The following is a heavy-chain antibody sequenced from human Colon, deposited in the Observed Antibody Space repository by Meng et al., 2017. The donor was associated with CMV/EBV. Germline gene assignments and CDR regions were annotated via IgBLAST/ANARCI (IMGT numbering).Heavy chain of an antibody. V-gene: IGHV3-53*05. D-gene: IGHD3-9*01. J-gene: IGHJ4*02. Sequence: GESLKISCAASGFTVSNTYMSWVRQAPGKGLEWVSVIFGGGSTYYADSVKGRFTISRDNSKNTLFLQMNSLRPEDTAVYYCARQVRLDGRFDYWGQGTLVTVSS. CDR2: IFGGGST. CDR3: ARQVRLDGRFDY. CDR1: GFTVSNTY.